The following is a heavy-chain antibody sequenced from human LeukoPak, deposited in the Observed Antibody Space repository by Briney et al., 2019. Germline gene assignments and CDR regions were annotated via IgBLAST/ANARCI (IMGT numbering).Heavy chain of an antibody. CDR1: GYTFISYW. CDR2: IYPGDSDT. J-gene: IGHJ5*02. Sequence: GESLKISCKASGYTFISYWIGWVRQMPGKGLEWMGIIYPGDSDTRYSPSFQGQVTISADKSISTAYLQWSSLKASDTAMYYCARRQSNLGYSYGSWFDPWGQGTLVTVSS. V-gene: IGHV5-51*01. CDR3: ARRQSNLGYSYGSWFDP. D-gene: IGHD5-18*01.